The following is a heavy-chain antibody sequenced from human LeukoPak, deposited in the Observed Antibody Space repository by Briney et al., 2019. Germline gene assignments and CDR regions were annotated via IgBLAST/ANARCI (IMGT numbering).Heavy chain of an antibody. J-gene: IGHJ4*02. V-gene: IGHV3-23*01. CDR2: ISGSGGST. Sequence: GGSLRLSCAASGFTFSSYAMSWVRQAPGKGLEWVSAISGSGGSTYYADSVKGRFTISRDNSKNTLYLQMNSLRAEDTAVYYCAKDVYYDSSRGYFDYWGQGTLVTVSS. CDR3: AKDVYYDSSRGYFDY. D-gene: IGHD3-22*01. CDR1: GFTFSSYA.